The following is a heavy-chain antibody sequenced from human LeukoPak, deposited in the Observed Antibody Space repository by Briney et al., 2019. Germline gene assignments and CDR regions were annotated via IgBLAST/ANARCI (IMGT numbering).Heavy chain of an antibody. CDR1: GGTFSSYA. CDR3: AEGYYYGSGSYDADYYYYMDV. Sequence: ASVKVSCKASGGTFSSYAISWVRQAPGQGLEWMVGIIPIFGTANYAQKLQGRVTITADESTSTAYMELSSLRSEDTAVYYCAEGYYYGSGSYDADYYYYMDVWGKGTTVTISS. V-gene: IGHV1-69*13. J-gene: IGHJ6*03. CDR2: IIPIFGTA. D-gene: IGHD3-10*01.